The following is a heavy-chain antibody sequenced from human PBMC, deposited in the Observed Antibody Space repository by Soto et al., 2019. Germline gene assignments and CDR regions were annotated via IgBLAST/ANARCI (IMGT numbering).Heavy chain of an antibody. D-gene: IGHD6-19*01. CDR2: ISGSGDST. Sequence: EVQLLESGGGLVQPGGSLRLSCAASGFTFSSYAMNWVRQAPGKGLEWVSVISGSGDSTYYADSVKGRFTISRDNSKNTLYLRMTSLRAEDTAVYYCASRSSGWYFDYWGQGTLITVSS. CDR1: GFTFSSYA. CDR3: ASRSSGWYFDY. V-gene: IGHV3-23*01. J-gene: IGHJ4*02.